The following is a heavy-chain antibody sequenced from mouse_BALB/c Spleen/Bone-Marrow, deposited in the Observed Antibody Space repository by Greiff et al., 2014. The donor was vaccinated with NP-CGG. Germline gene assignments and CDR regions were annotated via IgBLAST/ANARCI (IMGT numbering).Heavy chain of an antibody. CDR1: GFTFSSFG. D-gene: IGHD3-3*01. Sequence: DVKLVESGGGLVQPGGSRKLSCAASGFTFSSFGMHWVRQAPENGLEWVAYISSGSSTIYYADTMKGRFTISRDNPKNTLFLQMTSLRSEDTAMYYCTRSGTLGAMDYWGQGTSVTVSS. J-gene: IGHJ4*01. CDR2: ISSGSSTI. V-gene: IGHV5-17*02. CDR3: TRSGTLGAMDY.